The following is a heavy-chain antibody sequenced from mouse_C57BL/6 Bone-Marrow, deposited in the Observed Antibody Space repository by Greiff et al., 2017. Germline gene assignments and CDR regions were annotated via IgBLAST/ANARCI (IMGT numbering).Heavy chain of an antibody. Sequence: VQLQQSGAELARPGASVKLSCKASGYTFTSYGISWVKQRTGQGLEWIGEIYPRSGNTYYNEKFKGKATLTADKSSSPAYMELRRLTSEDSAVYVCARLFLWFPAMDYWGQGTSVTVSS. D-gene: IGHD1-1*02. J-gene: IGHJ4*01. CDR3: ARLFLWFPAMDY. CDR2: IYPRSGNT. V-gene: IGHV1-81*01. CDR1: GYTFTSYG.